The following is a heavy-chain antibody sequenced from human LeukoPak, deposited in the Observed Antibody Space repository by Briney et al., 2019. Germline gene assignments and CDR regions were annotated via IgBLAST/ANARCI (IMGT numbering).Heavy chain of an antibody. D-gene: IGHD5-18*01. CDR1: GGTFSSYA. CDR3: ARGLGSYGLYYFDY. Sequence: SVKISCKASGGTFSSYAISWVRQAPGQGLEWMGRIIPILGIANYAQKFQGRVTITADKSTSTAYMELSSLRSEDTAVYYCARGLGSYGLYYFDYWGQGTLVTVSS. V-gene: IGHV1-69*04. J-gene: IGHJ4*02. CDR2: IIPILGIA.